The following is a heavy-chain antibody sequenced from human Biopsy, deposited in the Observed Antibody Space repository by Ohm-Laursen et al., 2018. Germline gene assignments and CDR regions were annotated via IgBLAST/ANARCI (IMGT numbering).Heavy chain of an antibody. CDR3: VKDRRYLAASSSGYDY. CDR2: ITWNSGFT. CDR1: GFTFDDFA. J-gene: IGHJ4*02. D-gene: IGHD6-19*01. V-gene: IGHV3-9*01. Sequence: SLRLSCAALGFTFDDFAMHWVRQVPGKGLEWVSGITWNSGFTGYADSVKGRFIISRDNAKNTLFLQMNSLRAEDTAHYYCVKDRRYLAASSSGYDYWGQGTLVTVSS.